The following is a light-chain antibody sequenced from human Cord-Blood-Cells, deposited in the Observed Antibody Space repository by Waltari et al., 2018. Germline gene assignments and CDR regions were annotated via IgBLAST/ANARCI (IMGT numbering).Light chain of an antibody. V-gene: IGLV2-23*01. CDR3: CSYAGSSTLV. Sequence: SALTPPASVSGSPGQSITISCTGTRSDVGSYNLVSWYQQHPGKAPKLMIYEGSKRPSGVSNRFSGSKSGNTASLTISGLQAEDEADYYCCSYAGSSTLVFGGGTKLTVL. CDR1: RSDVGSYNL. J-gene: IGLJ2*01. CDR2: EGS.